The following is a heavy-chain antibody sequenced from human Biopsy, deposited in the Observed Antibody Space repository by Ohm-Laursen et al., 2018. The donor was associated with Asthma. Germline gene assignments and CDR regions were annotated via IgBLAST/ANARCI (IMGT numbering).Heavy chain of an antibody. Sequence: SLRLSCAASGFAVSRDYMFWVRQAPGKGLEWVSVIYSGGTPHTADSVRGRFTISRDYSKNTLYLQMHSLRAEDTAVYYCARGDSSNWSHYYFDYWGQGTLATVSS. J-gene: IGHJ4*02. D-gene: IGHD3-22*01. CDR1: GFAVSRDY. V-gene: IGHV3-53*01. CDR3: ARGDSSNWSHYYFDY. CDR2: IYSGGTP.